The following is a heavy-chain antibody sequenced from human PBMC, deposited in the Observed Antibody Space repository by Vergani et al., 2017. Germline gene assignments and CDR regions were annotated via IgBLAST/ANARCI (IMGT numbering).Heavy chain of an antibody. D-gene: IGHD6-13*01. V-gene: IGHV3-15*01. CDR3: TIPGVAAAGSVN. CDR1: GFTFSNAW. CDR2: IKSKTDGGTT. J-gene: IGHJ4*02. Sequence: EVQLLESGGGLVKPGGSLRLSCAASGFTFSNAWMSWVRQAPGKGLEWVGRIKSKTDGGTTDYAAPVKGRFTISRDDSKNTLYLQKNSLKTEDTAVYFCTIPGVAAAGSVNWGQGTLVTVSS.